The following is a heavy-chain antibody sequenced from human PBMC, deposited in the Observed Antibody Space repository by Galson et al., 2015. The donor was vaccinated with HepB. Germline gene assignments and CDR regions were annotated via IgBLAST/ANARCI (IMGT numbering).Heavy chain of an antibody. D-gene: IGHD1-1*01. Sequence: SLRLSCAPSGFTLTNHGMHWVRQAPGKGLEWVAVIWHDGSKTIYVDSVRGRFTIPRDNSENTVYLQMNSLRAEDTAVYYCARDTKMFTGIDYMDVWGKGTAVTVSS. CDR2: IWHDGSKT. J-gene: IGHJ6*03. CDR3: ARDTKMFTGIDYMDV. CDR1: GFTLTNHG. V-gene: IGHV3-33*01.